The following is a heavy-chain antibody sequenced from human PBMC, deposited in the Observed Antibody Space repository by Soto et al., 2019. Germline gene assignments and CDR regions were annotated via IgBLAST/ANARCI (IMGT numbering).Heavy chain of an antibody. J-gene: IGHJ5*02. V-gene: IGHV1-69*06. CDR3: TRRGRQSANWFDP. Sequence: QVQLVQSGAEVKTPGSSVKVSCRASGGTFNSFSIDWVRQAPGQGLECMGGIIPMSGRPNSAQRFQGRVTFSADKSTNTIYMEVNSLTYEDTAVYYCTRRGRQSANWFDPWGQGTLVTVSS. CDR2: IIPMSGRP. CDR1: GGTFNSFS.